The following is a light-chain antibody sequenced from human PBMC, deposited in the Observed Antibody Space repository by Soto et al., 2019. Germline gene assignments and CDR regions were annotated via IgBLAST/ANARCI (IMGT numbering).Light chain of an antibody. V-gene: IGKV3-20*01. J-gene: IGKJ1*01. CDR1: QSVSSNH. CDR2: GGS. Sequence: DIVLTQSSGTLSLSTGERATLYCRASQSVSSNHLAWYQQKPGQAPRLLIYGGSSRATGIPVRFSGSGSETDFTLTITRLEPEDFAMDDCQQYSSSRTFGQGTKVDIK. CDR3: QQYSSSRT.